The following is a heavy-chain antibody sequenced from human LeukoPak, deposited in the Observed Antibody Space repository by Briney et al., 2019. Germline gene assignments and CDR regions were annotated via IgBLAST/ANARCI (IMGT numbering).Heavy chain of an antibody. D-gene: IGHD1-1*01. CDR3: ARGTSDARYYFDY. CDR2: TNWNGGST. V-gene: IGHV3-20*04. J-gene: IGHJ4*02. Sequence: PGGSLRLSCVASGFYYNNYGMNWVRQAPGKGLEWVSGTNWNGGSTGYADSVKGRFTISRDNAKNSLYLQMNSLRAEDTALYYCARGTSDARYYFDYWGQGILVTVSS. CDR1: GFYYNNYG.